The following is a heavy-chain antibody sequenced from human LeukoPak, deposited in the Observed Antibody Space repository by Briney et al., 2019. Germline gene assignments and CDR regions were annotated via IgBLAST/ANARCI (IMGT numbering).Heavy chain of an antibody. V-gene: IGHV4-39*01. J-gene: IGHJ4*02. Sequence: SETLSLTCTVSGGSISSSSYYWGWIRQPPGKGLEWIGSIYYSGNTYYNPSPKSRVTISVDTSKNQFSLKLSSVTAADTAVYYCARPRQGDYYFDYWGQGTLVTVSS. CDR1: GGSISSSSYY. CDR2: IYYSGNT. CDR3: ARPRQGDYYFDY. D-gene: IGHD2-21*02.